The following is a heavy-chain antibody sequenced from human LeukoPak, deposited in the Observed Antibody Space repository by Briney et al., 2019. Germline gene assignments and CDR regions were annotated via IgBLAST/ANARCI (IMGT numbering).Heavy chain of an antibody. CDR1: GYTFTSYD. D-gene: IGHD2-15*01. CDR3: ARVTGYCSGGSCYSGAGWFDP. J-gene: IGHJ5*02. CDR2: MNPNSGNT. V-gene: IGHV1-8*01. Sequence: ASVKVSCKASGYTFTSYDINWVRQATGQGLEWMGWMNPNSGNTGYAQKFQGRVTMTRNTSISTAYMELSSLRSEDTAVYYCARVTGYCSGGSCYSGAGWFDPWGQGTLVTVSS.